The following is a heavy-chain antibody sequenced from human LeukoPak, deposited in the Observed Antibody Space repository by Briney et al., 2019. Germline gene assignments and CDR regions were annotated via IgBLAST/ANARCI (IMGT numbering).Heavy chain of an antibody. CDR1: GFTFSNYW. V-gene: IGHV3-74*01. CDR2: IRSDGSVT. CDR3: AKDVGMIGYCSGGSCYAIDY. Sequence: GGSLRLSCAASGFTFSNYWMHWVRQAPGKGLVWVSRIRSDGSVTTYADSVRGRFTISRDNAKNTLYLQMNSLRAEDAAVYYCAKDVGMIGYCSGGSCYAIDYWGQGTLVTVSS. D-gene: IGHD2-15*01. J-gene: IGHJ4*02.